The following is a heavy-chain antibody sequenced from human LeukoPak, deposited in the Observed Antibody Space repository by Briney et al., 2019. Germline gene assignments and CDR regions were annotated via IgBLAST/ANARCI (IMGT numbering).Heavy chain of an antibody. CDR2: VTYDGNHK. V-gene: IGHV3-33*05. CDR1: GFSFSNHG. CDR3: ARGSCGGGSCPYDF. Sequence: GGSLRLSCAASGFSFSNHGMNWVRQAPGKGLEWVAVVTYDGNHKNYADSVKGRFTISRDNSKNTLYLQMNSLRAEDTAVFYCARGSCGGGSCPYDFWGQGTLVTVSS. J-gene: IGHJ4*02. D-gene: IGHD2-15*01.